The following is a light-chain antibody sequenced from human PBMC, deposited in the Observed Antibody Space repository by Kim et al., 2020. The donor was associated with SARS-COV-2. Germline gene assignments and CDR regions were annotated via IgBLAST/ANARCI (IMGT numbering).Light chain of an antibody. V-gene: IGKV1D-13*01. CDR3: QQFNNLVT. CDR2: DAS. Sequence: PASVGDRVIITCRASRGISSALAWYQQKPGKAPKLLIYDASNLESGVPSRFSGSGSGTDFTLTISSLQPEDFATYYCQQFNNLVTFGGGTKVDIK. J-gene: IGKJ4*01. CDR1: RGISSA.